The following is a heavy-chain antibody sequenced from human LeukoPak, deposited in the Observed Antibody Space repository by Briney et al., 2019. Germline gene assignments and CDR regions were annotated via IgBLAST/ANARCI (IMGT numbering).Heavy chain of an antibody. CDR1: GFTFSNYW. CDR2: INQDGSKK. Sequence: GGSLRLSCAASGFTFSNYWMGWVRQAPGRGPEWVGNINQDGSKKQYVDSVKGRFTISRDNAKNSVFLQMNTVRVEDTAVYYCARDTGVLYSIPGPWGQGTLVTVSS. J-gene: IGHJ5*02. D-gene: IGHD7-27*01. CDR3: ARDTGVLYSIPGP. V-gene: IGHV3-7*01.